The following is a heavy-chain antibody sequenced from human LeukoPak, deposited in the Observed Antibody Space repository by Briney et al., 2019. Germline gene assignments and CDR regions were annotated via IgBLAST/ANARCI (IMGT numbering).Heavy chain of an antibody. CDR3: ARDRRNGFDP. V-gene: IGHV3-74*01. J-gene: IGHJ5*02. Sequence: PGGSLRLSCAASGFTFSSYWMHWVRQAPGKRLVWVSRINSDGSSTSYADSVKGRFTISRDNAKNTLYLQMNSLRAEDTAVYYCARDRRNGFDPWGQGTLVTVSS. CDR1: GFTFSSYW. CDR2: INSDGSST.